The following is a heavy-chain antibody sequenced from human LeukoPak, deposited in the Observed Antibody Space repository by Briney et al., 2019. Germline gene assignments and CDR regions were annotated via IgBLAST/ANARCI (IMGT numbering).Heavy chain of an antibody. CDR3: ARDQGFLDY. V-gene: IGHV3-21*01. J-gene: IGHJ4*02. Sequence: GGSLRLSCAASGFTFSSYSMNWVRQAPGKGLEWVSSITTGSTYIYYADSVKGRFTISRDSSKNSLYLQMNSLRAEDTAVYYCARDQGFLDYWGQGTLVTVSS. CDR2: ITTGSTYI. D-gene: IGHD2/OR15-2a*01. CDR1: GFTFSSYS.